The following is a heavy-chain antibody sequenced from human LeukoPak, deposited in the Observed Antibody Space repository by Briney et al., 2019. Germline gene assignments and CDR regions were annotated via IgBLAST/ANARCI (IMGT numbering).Heavy chain of an antibody. V-gene: IGHV3-23*01. CDR1: GFTFSSYA. Sequence: GGSLRLSCAASGFTFSSYAMSWVRQAPGKGLEWVSVLYSDGRTYYADSVKGRFTISRDTSKNTLYLQVNSLRAEDTAVYYCARGGGYYPIDYWGQGTLVTVSS. D-gene: IGHD2-15*01. CDR3: ARGGGYYPIDY. J-gene: IGHJ4*02. CDR2: LYSDGRT.